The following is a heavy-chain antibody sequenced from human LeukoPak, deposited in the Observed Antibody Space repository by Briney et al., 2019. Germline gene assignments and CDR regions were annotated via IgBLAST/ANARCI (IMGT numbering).Heavy chain of an antibody. CDR3: ARDGLGIDY. CDR2: IYYSGST. D-gene: IGHD6-19*01. J-gene: IGHJ4*02. Sequence: KPSETLSLTCTVSGGSISSSSYYWGWIRQPPGKGLEWIGSIYYSGSTYYNPSLKSRVTISVDTSKNRFSLKVNSVTAADTAVYYCARDGLGIDYWGQGTLVTVSS. V-gene: IGHV4-39*07. CDR1: GGSISSSSYY.